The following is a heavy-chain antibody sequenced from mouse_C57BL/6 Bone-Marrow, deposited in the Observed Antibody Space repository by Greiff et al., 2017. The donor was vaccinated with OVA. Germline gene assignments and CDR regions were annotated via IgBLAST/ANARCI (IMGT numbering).Heavy chain of an antibody. Sequence: VHLVESGAELARPGASVKLSCKASGYTFTSYGISWVKQRTGQGLEWIGEIYPRSGNTYYNEKFKGKATLTADKSSSTAYMELRSLTSEDSAVYFCARSGSNGGSRAYWGQGTLVTVSA. V-gene: IGHV1-81*01. CDR2: IYPRSGNT. D-gene: IGHD1-1*01. CDR3: ARSGSNGGSRAY. CDR1: GYTFTSYG. J-gene: IGHJ3*01.